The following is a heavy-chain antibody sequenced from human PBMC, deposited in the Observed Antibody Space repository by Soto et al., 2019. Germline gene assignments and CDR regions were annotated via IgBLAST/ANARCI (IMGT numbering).Heavy chain of an antibody. V-gene: IGHV1-8*01. CDR1: GYTFTSYD. CDR3: AGGPRAWLRSPQDAFDI. CDR2: MNPNSGNT. J-gene: IGHJ3*02. Sequence: GASVKVSCKASGYTFTSYDINWVRQATGQGLEWMGWMNPNSGNTGYAQKFQGRVTMTRNTSISTAYMELSSLRSEDTAVYYCAGGPRAWLRSPQDAFDIWGQGTMVTVSS. D-gene: IGHD5-12*01.